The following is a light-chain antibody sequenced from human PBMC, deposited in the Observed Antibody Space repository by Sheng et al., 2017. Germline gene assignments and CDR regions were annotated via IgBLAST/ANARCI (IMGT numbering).Light chain of an antibody. CDR1: QSVSSTY. J-gene: IGKJ4*01. CDR2: GAS. Sequence: EIVLTQSPDTLSFSPGERATLSCRASQSVSSTYLAWYQQKPGQAPRLLIYGASTRATGIPARFNGSGSATEYTLTISSLQSEDFAVYYCQHYDKWPLPFGGGTKVEIK. CDR3: QHYDKWPLP. V-gene: IGKV3-15*01.